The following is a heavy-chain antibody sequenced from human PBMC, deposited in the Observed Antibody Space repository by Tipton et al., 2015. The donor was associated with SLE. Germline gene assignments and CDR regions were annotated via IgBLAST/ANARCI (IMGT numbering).Heavy chain of an antibody. CDR2: VYYSGNT. J-gene: IGHJ5*02. CDR3: AREDDSSYGNWFDP. D-gene: IGHD4-11*01. V-gene: IGHV4-31*03. CDR1: GDSINSYY. Sequence: LRLSCIVSGDSINSYYWSWIRQHPGKGLEWIGNVYYSGNTNYNPYLRSRVTISVDTSKNQFSLELTSVTAADTAVYYCAREDDSSYGNWFDPWGQGTLVTVSS.